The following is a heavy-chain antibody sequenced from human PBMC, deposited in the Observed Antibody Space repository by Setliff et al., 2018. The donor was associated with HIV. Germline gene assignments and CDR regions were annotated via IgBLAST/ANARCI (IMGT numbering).Heavy chain of an antibody. V-gene: IGHV4-34*01. Sequence: SETLSLTCAIYGGSFSNYYWSWIRHTPGRGLEWIAEINQNGRTNYNPALKSRVLVPLDTSKNQCSLKLRSVTAADTAVYYCVRDQGYDSDLYKFYFDSWGQGTLVTVSS. CDR1: GGSFSNYY. J-gene: IGHJ4*02. CDR3: VRDQGYDSDLYKFYFDS. CDR2: INQNGRT. D-gene: IGHD5-12*01.